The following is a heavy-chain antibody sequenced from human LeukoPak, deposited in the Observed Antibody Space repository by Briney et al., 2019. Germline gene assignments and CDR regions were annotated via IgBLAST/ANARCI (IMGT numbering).Heavy chain of an antibody. V-gene: IGHV3-74*01. D-gene: IGHD2-15*01. J-gene: IGHJ3*02. CDR1: GFPFSSYA. CDR2: INSDGSST. CDR3: ANLAANDAFDI. Sequence: GGSLRLSCAASGFPFSSYAMNWVRQAPGKGLVWVSRINSDGSSTSYADSVKGRFTISRDNAKNTLYLQMNSLRTEDTAVYYCANLAANDAFDIWGQGTMVTVSS.